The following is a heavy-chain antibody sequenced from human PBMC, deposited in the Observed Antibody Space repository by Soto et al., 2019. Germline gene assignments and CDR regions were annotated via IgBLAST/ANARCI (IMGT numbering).Heavy chain of an antibody. D-gene: IGHD3-10*01. CDR3: ARDLDGSGSYYTDY. V-gene: IGHV1-18*01. CDR1: VYTFSIYG. CDR2: IRPNNGNT. J-gene: IGHJ4*02. Sequence: QVQLVQSGVEVKKPGASVKVSCKASVYTFSIYGINWVRQAPGQGLEWMGWIRPNNGNTKYAQNVQGRVTMTTDTSTSTAYMELRSLRSDDTAVYYCARDLDGSGSYYTDYWGQGTLVTVSS.